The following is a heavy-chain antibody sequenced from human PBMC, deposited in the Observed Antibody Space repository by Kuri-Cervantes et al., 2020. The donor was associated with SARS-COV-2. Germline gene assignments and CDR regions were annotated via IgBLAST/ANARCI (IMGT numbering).Heavy chain of an antibody. D-gene: IGHD1-26*01. CDR1: GFTFSNAW. CDR3: TRPLRGSYYVISDY. CDR2: IKSKTDGGTT. J-gene: IGHJ4*02. Sequence: GESLKISCAASGFTFSNAWMSWVRQAPGKGLEWVGRIKSKTDGGTTDYAAPVKGRFTISRDDSKSIAYLQMNSLKTEDTAVYYCTRPLRGSYYVISDYWGQGTLVTVSS. V-gene: IGHV3-15*01.